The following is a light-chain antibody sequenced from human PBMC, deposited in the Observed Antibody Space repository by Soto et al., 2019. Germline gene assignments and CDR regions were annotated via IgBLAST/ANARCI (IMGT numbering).Light chain of an antibody. CDR2: GAS. V-gene: IGKV3-20*01. CDR1: QSVSSSS. CDR3: QQYGSSSWT. J-gene: IGKJ1*01. Sequence: EIVLTQSPGTLSLFPGARATLSCKTSQSVSSSSLAWYQQKPGQAPRLLIYGASSRATGIPDRFSGSGSGTDFTLTIRRLEPEDFAVYYCQQYGSSSWTFGQGTKVEIK.